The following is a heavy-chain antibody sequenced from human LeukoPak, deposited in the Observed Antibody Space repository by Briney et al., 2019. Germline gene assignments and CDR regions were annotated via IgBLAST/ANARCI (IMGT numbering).Heavy chain of an antibody. J-gene: IGHJ4*02. Sequence: SQTLSLTCTVSGGSISSGGYYWSWIRQPPGKGREWIGYTYHSGSTYYNPSLKSRVTISVDRSKNQFSLKLSSVTAADTAVYYCARGRGPQFDYWGQGNLVTVSS. CDR2: TYHSGST. CDR1: GGSISSGGYY. CDR3: ARGRGPQFDY. V-gene: IGHV4-30-2*01.